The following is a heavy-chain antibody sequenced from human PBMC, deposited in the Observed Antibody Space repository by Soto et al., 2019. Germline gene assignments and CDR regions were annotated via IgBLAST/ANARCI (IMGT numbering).Heavy chain of an antibody. D-gene: IGHD3-16*01. CDR2: IYWDDAK. CDR3: AHKGAGDRILDY. CDR1: GFSLSASGVG. J-gene: IGHJ4*02. Sequence: QITLKESGPTLVKPTQTLTLTCTFSGFSLSASGVGVGWIRQPPGKALEWLAIIYWDDAKHYSPSLKSSLTNATDHSKNPRVLTMPDIAPVDTATYYCAHKGAGDRILDYWGQGTLVTVSS. V-gene: IGHV2-5*02.